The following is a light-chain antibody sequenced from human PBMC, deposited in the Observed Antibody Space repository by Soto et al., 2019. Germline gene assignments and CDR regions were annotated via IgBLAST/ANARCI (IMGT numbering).Light chain of an antibody. CDR3: QQYNDWPRT. J-gene: IGKJ1*01. V-gene: IGKV3-15*01. CDR1: QSVSST. Sequence: EIVMTQSPATLSVSPGEGATLSCRASQSVSSTLAWYQQKPGQAPRLLIYGASTRATGIPARFSGSGSGTEFALSISSLQSEDFAVYYCQQYNDWPRTFGQGTKVEIK. CDR2: GAS.